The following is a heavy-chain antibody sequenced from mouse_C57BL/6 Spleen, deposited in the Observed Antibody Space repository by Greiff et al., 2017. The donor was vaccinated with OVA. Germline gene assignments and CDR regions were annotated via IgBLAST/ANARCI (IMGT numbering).Heavy chain of an antibody. CDR2: IYPGSGNT. CDR3: ARWDYYYGSSYHFDY. D-gene: IGHD1-1*01. V-gene: IGHV1-76*01. CDR1: GYTFTDYY. J-gene: IGHJ2*01. Sequence: VQLKESGAELVRPGASVKLSCKASGYTFTDYYINWVKQRPGQGLEWIARIYPGSGNTYYNEKFKGKATLTAEKSSSTAYMQLSSLTSEDSAVYFCARWDYYYGSSYHFDYWGQGTTLTVSS.